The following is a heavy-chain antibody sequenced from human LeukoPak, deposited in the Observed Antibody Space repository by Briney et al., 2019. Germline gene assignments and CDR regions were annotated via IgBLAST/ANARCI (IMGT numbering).Heavy chain of an antibody. J-gene: IGHJ4*02. Sequence: PSETLSLTCTVSGGSISSGGYYWSWIRQPPGKGLEWIGYIYYSGSTNYNPSLKSRVTISVDTSKNQFSLKLSSVTAADTAVYYCARGDSSSWYPLHYWGQGTLVTVSS. V-gene: IGHV4-61*08. CDR3: ARGDSSSWYPLHY. D-gene: IGHD6-13*01. CDR2: IYYSGST. CDR1: GGSISSGGYY.